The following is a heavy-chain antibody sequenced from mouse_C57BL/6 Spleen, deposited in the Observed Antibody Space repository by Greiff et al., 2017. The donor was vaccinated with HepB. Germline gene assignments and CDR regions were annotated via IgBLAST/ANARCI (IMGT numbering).Heavy chain of an antibody. J-gene: IGHJ1*03. CDR2: INPSNGGT. Sequence: QVQLQQPGTELVKPGASVKLSCKASGYTFTSYWMHWVKQRPGQGLEWIGNINPSNGGTNYNEKFKSKATLTVDKSSSTADMQLSSLTSEDSAVYYCARRHYDGYYPWYFDVWGTGTTVTVSS. V-gene: IGHV1-53*01. D-gene: IGHD2-3*01. CDR1: GYTFTSYW. CDR3: ARRHYDGYYPWYFDV.